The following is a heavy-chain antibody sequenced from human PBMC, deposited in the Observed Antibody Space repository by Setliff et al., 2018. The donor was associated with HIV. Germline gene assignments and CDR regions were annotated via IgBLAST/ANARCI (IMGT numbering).Heavy chain of an antibody. CDR1: GGSISSDY. Sequence: SETLSLTCTVSGGSISSDYWSWIRQPPGKGLERIGYIYYSGSTNYNPSLKSRVTISVATSKNQFSLKLNPVTTADTAVYYCARSRTSSGYYGVTGYGMDVWGQGTTVTVSS. CDR3: ARSRTSSGYYGVTGYGMDV. D-gene: IGHD3-22*01. CDR2: IYYSGST. V-gene: IGHV4-59*01. J-gene: IGHJ6*02.